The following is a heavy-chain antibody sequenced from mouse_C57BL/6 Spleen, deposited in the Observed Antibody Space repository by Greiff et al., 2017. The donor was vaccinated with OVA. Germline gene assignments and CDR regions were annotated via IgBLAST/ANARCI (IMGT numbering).Heavy chain of an antibody. D-gene: IGHD2-4*01. CDR2: IRNKANGYTT. J-gene: IGHJ2*01. Sequence: EVKLMESGGGLVQPGGSLSLSCAASGFTFTDYYMSWVRQPPGKALEWLGFIRNKANGYTTEYSASVKGRFTISRDNSQSILYLQMNALRAEDSATYYCARYIYDYYFFDYWGQVTTLTVSS. CDR3: ARYIYDYYFFDY. V-gene: IGHV7-3*01. CDR1: GFTFTDYY.